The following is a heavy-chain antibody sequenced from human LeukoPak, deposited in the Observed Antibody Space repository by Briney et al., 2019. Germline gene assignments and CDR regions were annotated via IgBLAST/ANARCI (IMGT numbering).Heavy chain of an antibody. CDR2: IYYSGST. CDR1: GGSISSSSYY. CDR3: VRPELPGWSVFLDF. Sequence: SETLSLTCTVSGGSISSSSYYWGWIRQPPGKGLEWIGSIYYSGSTYYNPSLKSRVTISVDTSKNQFSLKLSSVTAADTAVYFCVRPELPGWSVFLDFWGPGTLVTVPP. D-gene: IGHD2-15*01. V-gene: IGHV4-39*01. J-gene: IGHJ4*02.